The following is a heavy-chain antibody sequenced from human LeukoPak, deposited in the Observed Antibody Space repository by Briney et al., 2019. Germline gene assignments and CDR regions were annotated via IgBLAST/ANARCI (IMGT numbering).Heavy chain of an antibody. CDR2: INPSGGST. J-gene: IGHJ6*02. CDR1: GYTFTSYD. Sequence: ASVKVSCKASGYTFTSYDINWMRQAPGQGLEWMGIINPSGGSTSYAQKLQGRVTMTRDTSTSTVYMELSSLRSEDTAVYYCARDVRWLGSPFMDVWGQGTTVTVSS. CDR3: ARDVRWLGSPFMDV. D-gene: IGHD6-19*01. V-gene: IGHV1-46*01.